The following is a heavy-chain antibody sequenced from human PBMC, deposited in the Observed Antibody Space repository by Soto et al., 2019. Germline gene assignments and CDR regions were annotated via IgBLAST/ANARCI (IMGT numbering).Heavy chain of an antibody. CDR1: GGSISSSSYY. CDR3: ARHYGDYVLDY. J-gene: IGHJ4*02. CDR2: MYDSGST. V-gene: IGHV4-39*01. D-gene: IGHD4-17*01. Sequence: QLQLQESGPGLVKPSETLSLTCTVSGGSISSSSYYWGWIRQPPGKGLEWIGSMYDSGSTYYNPSLKSRVTISVDTSKNQISLKLSFVTAADTAVYYCARHYGDYVLDYWGQGTLVTVSS.